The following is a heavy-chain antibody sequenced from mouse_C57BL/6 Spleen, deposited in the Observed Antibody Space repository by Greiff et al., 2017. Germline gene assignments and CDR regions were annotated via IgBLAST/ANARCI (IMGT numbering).Heavy chain of an antibody. CDR3: ARGYNYYGNYYAMGY. J-gene: IGHJ4*01. V-gene: IGHV1-55*01. D-gene: IGHD2-1*01. CDR2: IYPGSGST. Sequence: VQLQQPGAELVKPGASVKMSCKASGYTFTSYWITWVKQRPGQGLEWIGDIYPGSGSTNYNEKFKSKATLTVDTSSSTAYMQLSSLTSEDSAVYYCARGYNYYGNYYAMGYWGQGASVTVSS. CDR1: GYTFTSYW.